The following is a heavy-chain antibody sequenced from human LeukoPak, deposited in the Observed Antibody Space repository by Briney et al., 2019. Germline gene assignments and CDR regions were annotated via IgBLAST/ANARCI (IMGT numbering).Heavy chain of an antibody. J-gene: IGHJ4*02. CDR1: GYSFSSYG. D-gene: IGHD6-13*01. V-gene: IGHV1-18*01. CDR2: ISGNNGNT. Sequence: ASVKVSCKASGYSFSSYGISWVRQAPGQGLEWMTWISGNNGNTDFAKNFQGRVTMTIDTSTTTVYMELRSLKSDDTAVYFCARGGRDSSSWFFDYWGQGTLVTVSS. CDR3: ARGGRDSSSWFFDY.